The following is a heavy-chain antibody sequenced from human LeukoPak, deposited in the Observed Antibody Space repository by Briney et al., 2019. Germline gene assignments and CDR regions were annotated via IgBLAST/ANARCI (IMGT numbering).Heavy chain of an antibody. J-gene: IGHJ5*02. CDR3: ARINPTSNWFDP. CDR2: ISAYNGNT. Sequence: GVEWMGWISAYNGNTNYAQKLQGRVTMTTDTSTSTAYMELRSLRSDDTAVYYCARINPTSNWFDPWGQGTLVTVSS. V-gene: IGHV1-18*01.